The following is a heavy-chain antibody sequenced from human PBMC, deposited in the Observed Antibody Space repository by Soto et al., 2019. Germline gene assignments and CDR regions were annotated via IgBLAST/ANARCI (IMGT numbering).Heavy chain of an antibody. Sequence: GASVKVSCKASGYTFTSYDIYWVRQATGQGLEWMGWMNPNTGNSAYAHKFQGRVTMTSDTSISTAHMELSSLRSEDTAVYYCAGRAETNGWNGFGADKYYFDFWGQGTLVTVSS. V-gene: IGHV1-8*01. J-gene: IGHJ4*02. CDR2: MNPNTGNS. D-gene: IGHD1-1*01. CDR1: GYTFTSYD. CDR3: AGRAETNGWNGFGADKYYFDF.